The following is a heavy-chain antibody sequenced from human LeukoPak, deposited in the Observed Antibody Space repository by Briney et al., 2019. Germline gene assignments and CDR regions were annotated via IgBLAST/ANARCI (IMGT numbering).Heavy chain of an antibody. CDR3: ASSTWSPGRCGGDCWYFFDY. Sequence: GASVKVSCKASGGTFSSYAISWVRQAPGQGLEWMGGIIPIFGTANYAQKFQGRVTITADKSTSTAYMEVSSLRSEDTAVYYCASSTWSPGRCGGDCWYFFDYWGQGTLVTVSS. CDR1: GGTFSSYA. J-gene: IGHJ4*02. V-gene: IGHV1-69*06. D-gene: IGHD2-21*02. CDR2: IIPIFGTA.